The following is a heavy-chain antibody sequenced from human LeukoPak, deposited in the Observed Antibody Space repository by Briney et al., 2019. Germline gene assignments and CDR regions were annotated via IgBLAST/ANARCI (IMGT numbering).Heavy chain of an antibody. Sequence: SETLSLTCTVSGGSISSYYWSWIRQPPGKGLEWIGYIYYSGSTNYNPSLKSRVTISVDTSKNQFSRKLSSVTAADTAVYYCARDRIAVAGDNWFDPWGQGTLVTVSS. CDR3: ARDRIAVAGDNWFDP. CDR1: GGSISSYY. CDR2: IYYSGST. J-gene: IGHJ5*02. D-gene: IGHD6-19*01. V-gene: IGHV4-59*01.